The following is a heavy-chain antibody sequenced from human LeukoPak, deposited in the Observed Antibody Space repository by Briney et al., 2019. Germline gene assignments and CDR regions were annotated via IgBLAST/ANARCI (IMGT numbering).Heavy chain of an antibody. CDR1: GFTFSSYA. J-gene: IGHJ4*02. D-gene: IGHD2-8*01. CDR3: ARDGRLGYCTNGVCPFDY. Sequence: GGSLRLSCAASGFTFSSYAMSWVRQVPGKGLEWVSAISGSGGSTYYADSVKGRFTISRDNSKNTLYLQMNSLRAEDTAVYYCARDGRLGYCTNGVCPFDYWGQGTLVTVSS. CDR2: ISGSGGST. V-gene: IGHV3-23*01.